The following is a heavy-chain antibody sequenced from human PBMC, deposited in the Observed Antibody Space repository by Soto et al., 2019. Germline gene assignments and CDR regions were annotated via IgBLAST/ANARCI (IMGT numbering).Heavy chain of an antibody. CDR3: ARHSGNYYDSNGYLYY. CDR2: IYYDGSA. J-gene: IGHJ4*02. D-gene: IGHD3-22*01. Sequence: SETLSLTCTVSGGSISSGGYYWNWIRQPPGKGLEWIVSIYYDGSAYYNPSLKSRVTISVDTSKNQFSLKLTSVTAADTAVYYCARHSGNYYDSNGYLYYWRQGTLVTVSS. V-gene: IGHV4-39*01. CDR1: GGSISSGGYY.